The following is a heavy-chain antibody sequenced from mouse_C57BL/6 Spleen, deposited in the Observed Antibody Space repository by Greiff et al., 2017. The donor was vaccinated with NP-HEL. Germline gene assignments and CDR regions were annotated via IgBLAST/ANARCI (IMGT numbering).Heavy chain of an antibody. J-gene: IGHJ2*01. D-gene: IGHD2-12*01. CDR2: ISYDGSN. V-gene: IGHV3-6*01. CDR3: ARHYRRGYFDY. CDR1: GYSITSGYY. Sequence: EVKLMESGPGLVKPSQSLSLTCSVTGYSITSGYYWNWIRQFPGNKLEWMGYISYDGSNNYNPSLKNRISITRDTSKNQFFLKLNSVTTEDTATYYCARHYRRGYFDYWGQGTTLTVSS.